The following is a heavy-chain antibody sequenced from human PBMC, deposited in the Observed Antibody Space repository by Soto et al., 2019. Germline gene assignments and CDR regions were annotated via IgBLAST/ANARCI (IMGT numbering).Heavy chain of an antibody. J-gene: IGHJ4*02. CDR1: GGSFSGYY. D-gene: IGHD6-6*01. CDR3: ARGAPSDYSSSSSDY. V-gene: IGHV4-34*01. Sequence: PSETLSLTCAVYGGSFSGYYWSWIRQPPGKGLEWIGEINHSGSTNYNPSLKSRVTISVDTSKNQFPLKLSSVTAADTAVYYCARGAPSDYSSSSSDYWGQGTLVTVSS. CDR2: INHSGST.